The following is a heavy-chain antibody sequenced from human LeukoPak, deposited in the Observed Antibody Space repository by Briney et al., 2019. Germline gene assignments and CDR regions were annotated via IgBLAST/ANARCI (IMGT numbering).Heavy chain of an antibody. CDR2: IYYSGST. Sequence: SETLSLTCTVSGGSISSSSYYWGWIRQPPGKGLEWIGSIYYSGSTYYNPSLKSRVTISVDTSKNQFSLKLSSVTAADTAVYYCARTPGGSYSDDWYFDLWGRGTLVTVSS. CDR3: ARTPGGSYSDDWYFDL. V-gene: IGHV4-39*01. D-gene: IGHD1-26*01. CDR1: GGSISSSSYY. J-gene: IGHJ2*01.